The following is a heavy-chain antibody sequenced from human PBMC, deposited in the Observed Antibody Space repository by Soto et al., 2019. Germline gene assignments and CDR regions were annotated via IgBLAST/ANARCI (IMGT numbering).Heavy chain of an antibody. J-gene: IGHJ4*02. CDR1: GFSLSTIGVG. Sequence: SGSTLVNPTQTLTLTCTFSGFSLSTIGVGVGWIRQPPGKALEWLALIYWNDDKRYSPSLKSRLTITKDTSTNQVVLTMTNMGPVDTATYYCANIRLVRGPAEYWGQGTLVTVSS. CDR2: IYWNDDK. CDR3: ANIRLVRGPAEY. V-gene: IGHV2-5*01. D-gene: IGHD3-10*01.